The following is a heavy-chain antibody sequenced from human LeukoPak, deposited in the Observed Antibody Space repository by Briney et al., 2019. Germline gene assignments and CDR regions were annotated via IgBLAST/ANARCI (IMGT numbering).Heavy chain of an antibody. CDR2: IKGDGIST. CDR1: GFNFSSNW. V-gene: IGHV3-74*01. Sequence: GGSLRLSCAASGFNFSSNWMHWVRHAPGQGLVWVSRIKGDGISTNYADSVKGRFTISRDIAKNTLYLQMNSLRAEDTGVYYCAKDHYWSIDYWGRGTLVTVSS. CDR3: AKDHYWSIDY. J-gene: IGHJ4*02. D-gene: IGHD3-3*01.